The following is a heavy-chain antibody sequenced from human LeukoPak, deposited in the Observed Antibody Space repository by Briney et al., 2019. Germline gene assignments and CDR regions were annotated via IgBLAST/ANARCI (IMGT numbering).Heavy chain of an antibody. CDR2: IIPIFGTA. J-gene: IGHJ4*02. CDR3: ARGEWPYSSSF. V-gene: IGHV1-69*13. Sequence: SVKVSCKASGYTFTSYAMNWVRQAPGQGLEWMGGIIPIFGTANYAQKFQGRVTITADESTSTAYMELSSLRSEDTAVYYCARGEWPYSSSFWGQGTLVTVSS. D-gene: IGHD6-13*01. CDR1: GYTFTSYA.